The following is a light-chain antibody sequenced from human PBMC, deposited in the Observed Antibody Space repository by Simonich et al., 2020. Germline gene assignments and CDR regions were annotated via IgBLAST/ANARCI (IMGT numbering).Light chain of an antibody. V-gene: IGKV4-1*01. CDR2: WAS. J-gene: IGKJ1*01. CDR1: QSVLCSSNHKNY. Sequence: DIVMTQSPDSLAVSLGERATINCKSSQSVLCSSNHKNYLAWYQQKPGPPPKLLIYWASTRESGVPDRFSGSGSGTDFTLTISSLQAEDVAVYYCQQYYSTPPTFGQGTKVEIK. CDR3: QQYYSTPPT.